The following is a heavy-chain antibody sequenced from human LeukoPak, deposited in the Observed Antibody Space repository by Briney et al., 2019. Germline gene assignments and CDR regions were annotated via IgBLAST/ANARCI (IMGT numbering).Heavy chain of an antibody. V-gene: IGHV3-21*01. CDR1: GFTFSSYS. Sequence: GGSLRLSCAASGFTFSSYSMNWVRQPPGKGLQWVSSISSGNSYKWYADSVKGRFTISRDNAKNSLSLQLNSLRDEDTAVYFCAKVIRGGYGMDVWGQGTTVTVSS. J-gene: IGHJ6*02. CDR3: AKVIRGGYGMDV. CDR2: ISSGNSYK. D-gene: IGHD3-10*01.